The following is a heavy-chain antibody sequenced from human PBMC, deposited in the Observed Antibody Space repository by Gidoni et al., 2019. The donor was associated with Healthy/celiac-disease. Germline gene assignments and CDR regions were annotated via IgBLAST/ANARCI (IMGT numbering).Heavy chain of an antibody. CDR3: ARAEPDEQSRRGVVPAAPLFDP. V-gene: IGHV3-11*05. D-gene: IGHD2-2*01. CDR1: GIPFMYLP. CDR2: ISSSSSYT. J-gene: IGHJ5*02. Sequence: QLVGARGRFGNPWRSLKPPLSGSGIPFMYLPHRLDRQAPGKGLGWVSYISSSSSYTNDADSVKGRFTISRDNAKNALYLQMNSLRAEDTAVYYCARAEPDEQSRRGVVPAAPLFDPWGQGTLVTVSS.